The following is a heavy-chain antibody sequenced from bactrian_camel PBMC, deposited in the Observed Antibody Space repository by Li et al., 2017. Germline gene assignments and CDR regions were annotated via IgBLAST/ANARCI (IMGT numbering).Heavy chain of an antibody. V-gene: IGHV3S1*01. Sequence: HVQLVESGGASVQAGDSLTLSCAASGLHDHIGYCMGWFRRPPGKNLEGVAAIAADGSTYYLNSVEGRFTISQDNAKNMVYLQVNSLKAEDTAMYYCAAGWSFGVGTLLRRHYNYWGQGTQVTVS. CDR3: AAGWSFGVGTLLRRHYNY. D-gene: IGHD3*01. J-gene: IGHJ4*01. CDR2: IAADGST. CDR1: GLHDHIGYC.